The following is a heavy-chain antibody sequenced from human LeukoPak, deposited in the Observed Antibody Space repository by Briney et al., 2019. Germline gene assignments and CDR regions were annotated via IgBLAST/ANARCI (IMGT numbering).Heavy chain of an antibody. J-gene: IGHJ1*01. Sequence: PGGSLRLSCAASGFTFSSYWMSWVRQAPGKGLEWVANIKQDGSEKYYVDSVKGRFTISRDNAKNSLYLQMTSLRAEDTAVYYCATLLWFGEFSEYFQHWGQGTLVTVSS. CDR2: IKQDGSEK. CDR1: GFTFSSYW. V-gene: IGHV3-7*01. CDR3: ATLLWFGEFSEYFQH. D-gene: IGHD3-10*01.